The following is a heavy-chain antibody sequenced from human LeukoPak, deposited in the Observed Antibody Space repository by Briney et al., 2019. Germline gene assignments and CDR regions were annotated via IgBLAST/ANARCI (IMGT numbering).Heavy chain of an antibody. J-gene: IGHJ4*02. D-gene: IGHD3-22*01. Sequence: GGSLRLSCAASGFTFSRYGMHWVRRAPGKGLEWVSFIRNDGSNNYYADSVKGRFTISRDNSNTLYLQMNGLRVEDTAVYYCARGGDYYDTSGNYCEFDYWGQGALVTVSS. CDR2: IRNDGSNN. V-gene: IGHV3-30*02. CDR3: ARGGDYYDTSGNYCEFDY. CDR1: GFTFSRYG.